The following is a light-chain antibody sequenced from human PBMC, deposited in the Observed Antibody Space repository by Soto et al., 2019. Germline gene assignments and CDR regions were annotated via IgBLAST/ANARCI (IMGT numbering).Light chain of an antibody. CDR3: QSYDATNQV. V-gene: IGLV6-57*01. CDR1: SGSIASNY. CDR2: EDN. Sequence: LTQPHSVSESPGKTVIISCTRSSGSIASNYVQWYQQRPGSSPTTVIYEDNQRPSGVPDRFSGSIDSSSNSASLTIPGLETEDEADYYCQSYDATNQVFGGGTKLTVL. J-gene: IGLJ3*02.